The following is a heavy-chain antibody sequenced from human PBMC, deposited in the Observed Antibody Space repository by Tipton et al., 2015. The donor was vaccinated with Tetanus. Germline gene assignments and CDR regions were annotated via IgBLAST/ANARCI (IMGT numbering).Heavy chain of an antibody. V-gene: IGHV3-48*02. CDR2: ISSSSSTI. CDR1: GFTFSSYS. CDR3: ASPQRWELPLDGMDV. D-gene: IGHD1-26*01. J-gene: IGHJ6*02. Sequence: GSLRLSCAASGFTFSSYSMNWVRQAPGKGLEWVSYISSSSSTIYYADSVKGRFTISRDNAKNSLYLQMNSLRDEDTAVYYCASPQRWELPLDGMDVWGQGTTVTVSS.